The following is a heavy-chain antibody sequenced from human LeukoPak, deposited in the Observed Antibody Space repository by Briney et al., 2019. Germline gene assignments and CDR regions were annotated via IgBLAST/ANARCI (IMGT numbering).Heavy chain of an antibody. J-gene: IGHJ4*02. CDR2: IDGGGYTT. D-gene: IGHD6-13*01. V-gene: IGHV3-11*04. CDR3: AREPTIAAAGKIDY. CDR1: GFTFSGYY. Sequence: GGSLRLSCAGSGFTFSGYYMTWIRQAPGKGVEWVSHIDGGGYTTKYADSVKGRFTISRDNSKNTLYLQMNSLRAEDTAVYYCAREPTIAAAGKIDYWGQGTLVTVSS.